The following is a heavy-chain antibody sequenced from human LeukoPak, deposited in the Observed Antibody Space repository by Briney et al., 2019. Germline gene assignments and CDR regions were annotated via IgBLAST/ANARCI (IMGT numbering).Heavy chain of an antibody. V-gene: IGHV4-61*02. J-gene: IGHJ4*02. D-gene: IGHD3-16*01. CDR3: ARDLTPDGGLDY. Sequence: SETLSLTCTVSGGSISSGSYYWSWIRQPAGKGLEWIGRIYTSGSTNYNPSLKSRVTISVDTSKNQFSLKLSSVTAADTAVYYCARDLTPDGGLDYWGQGTLVTVSS. CDR1: GGSISSGSYY. CDR2: IYTSGST.